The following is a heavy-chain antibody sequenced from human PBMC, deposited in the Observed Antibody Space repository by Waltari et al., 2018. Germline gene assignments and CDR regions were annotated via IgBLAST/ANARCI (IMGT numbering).Heavy chain of an antibody. Sequence: VQLQESGPGLVKPSQTLSLTCTVSGGSISSGGYYWSWIRQHPGKGLEWIGYIYYSGSTYYNPSLKSRVTISVDTSKNQFSLKLSSVTAADPAVYYCARGGYSSSWYEGGGFDYWGQGTLVTVSS. V-gene: IGHV4-31*03. J-gene: IGHJ4*02. CDR1: GGSISSGGYY. CDR3: ARGGYSSSWYEGGGFDY. D-gene: IGHD6-13*01. CDR2: IYYSGST.